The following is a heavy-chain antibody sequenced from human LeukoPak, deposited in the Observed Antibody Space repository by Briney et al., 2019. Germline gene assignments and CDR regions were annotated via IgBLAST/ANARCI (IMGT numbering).Heavy chain of an antibody. CDR1: GGSFSGYY. V-gene: IGHV4-34*01. D-gene: IGHD6-6*01. J-gene: IGHJ5*02. CDR2: INHSGST. Sequence: SETLSLTCAVYGGSFSGYYWSWIRQPPGKGLEWIGEINHSGSTNYNPSLKSRVTISVDTPKNQFSLKLSSVTAADTAVYYCARYIAAHQNWFDPWGQGTLVTVSS. CDR3: ARYIAAHQNWFDP.